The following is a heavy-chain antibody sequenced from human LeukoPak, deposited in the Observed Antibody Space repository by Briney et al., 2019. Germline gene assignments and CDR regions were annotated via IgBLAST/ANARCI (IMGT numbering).Heavy chain of an antibody. CDR3: AKDKLGIAEGVFDY. CDR2: ISYDGSNK. J-gene: IGHJ4*02. CDR1: GFTFSNFG. D-gene: IGHD7-27*01. Sequence: PGGSLRLSCAASGFTFSNFGMNWVRQAPGKGLEWVAVISYDGSNKYYADSVKGRFTISRDNSKNTLYLQMNSLRAEDTAVYYCAKDKLGIAEGVFDYWGQGTLVTVSS. V-gene: IGHV3-30*18.